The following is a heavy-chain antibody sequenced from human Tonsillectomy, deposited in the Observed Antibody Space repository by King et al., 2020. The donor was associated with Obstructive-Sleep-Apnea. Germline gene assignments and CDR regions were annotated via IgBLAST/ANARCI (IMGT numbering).Heavy chain of an antibody. Sequence: VQLVESGGGLVKPGGSLRLSCAASGFDFNYAWMSWVRQAPGKGLEWVGRIKSKAGGETTEYTGSVKGRFTISRDDSKNTVYLQMNSLITEDTGVYFFIWVQRSISVPTGYYYYLAVWGQGTTVTVPS. CDR1: GFDFNYAW. CDR3: IWVQRSISVPTGYYYYLAV. J-gene: IGHJ6*02. CDR2: IKSKAGGETT. V-gene: IGHV3-15*01. D-gene: IGHD3-16*01.